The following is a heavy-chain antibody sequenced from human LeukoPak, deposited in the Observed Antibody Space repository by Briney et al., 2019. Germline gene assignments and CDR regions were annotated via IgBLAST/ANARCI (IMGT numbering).Heavy chain of an antibody. CDR1: GFTVSSNE. J-gene: IGHJ6*02. CDR3: ARVCGTYPCYYGMDV. D-gene: IGHD1-26*01. Sequence: GGSLRLSCAASGFTVSSNEMSWVRQAPGKGLEWVSVIYDIGTTYYADSVKGRFTISRDNSKNTVYLQMNSLRVDDTAVYYCARVCGTYPCYYGMDVWGQGATVTVSS. V-gene: IGHV3-66*01. CDR2: IYDIGTT.